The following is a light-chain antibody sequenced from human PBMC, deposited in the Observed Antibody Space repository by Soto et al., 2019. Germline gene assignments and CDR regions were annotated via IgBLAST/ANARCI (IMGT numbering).Light chain of an antibody. CDR3: QHYNNWPPYT. Sequence: EIVMTQSPATLSVSQGEIATLSCRARQSINSTLAWYQKKPGQAARLLIYGASTRATDIPARFSGGGPGTEFNLTISSLQSEAFALYYCQHYNNWPPYTFGQGTKLEI. CDR2: GAS. V-gene: IGKV3-15*01. J-gene: IGKJ2*01. CDR1: QSINST.